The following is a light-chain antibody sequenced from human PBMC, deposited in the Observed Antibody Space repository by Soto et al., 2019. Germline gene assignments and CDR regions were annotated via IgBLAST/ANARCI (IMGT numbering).Light chain of an antibody. Sequence: AIRMTQSPSSLSASTGDRVTITFRASQGISSYLALYQQKPGKAPKLLIYAASTLQSGVPSRFSGSGSGTDFTLTISGLQSEDFATYYCQQYYRDPRTFGQRTKVDIK. CDR3: QQYYRDPRT. CDR1: QGISSY. J-gene: IGKJ1*01. V-gene: IGKV1-8*01. CDR2: AAS.